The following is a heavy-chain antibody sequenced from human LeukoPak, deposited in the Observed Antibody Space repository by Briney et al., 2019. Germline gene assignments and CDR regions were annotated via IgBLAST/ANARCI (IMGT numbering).Heavy chain of an antibody. CDR3: ARHGKREWIAAPLGY. CDR2: IYHSGST. CDR1: GYSISSGYY. V-gene: IGHV4-38-2*01. D-gene: IGHD6-25*01. Sequence: SETLSLTCAVSGYSISSGYYWGWIRQPPGKGLERIGSIYHSGSTYYNPSLKSRVTISVDTSKNQFSLKLSSVTAADTAVYYCARHGKREWIAAPLGYWGQGTLVTVSS. J-gene: IGHJ4*02.